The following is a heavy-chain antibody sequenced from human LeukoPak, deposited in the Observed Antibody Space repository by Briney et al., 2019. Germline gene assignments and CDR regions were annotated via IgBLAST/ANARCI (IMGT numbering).Heavy chain of an antibody. Sequence: RIIIPCAAITTSPQKSQGRVTLTTHTSTSTVYIELSSLRSEDTAVYYCARDLSGSYRGNDYWGQGTLVTVSS. V-gene: IGHV1-46*01. D-gene: IGHD1-26*01. CDR2: IIPCAAIT. CDR3: ARDLSGSYRGNDY. J-gene: IGHJ4*02.